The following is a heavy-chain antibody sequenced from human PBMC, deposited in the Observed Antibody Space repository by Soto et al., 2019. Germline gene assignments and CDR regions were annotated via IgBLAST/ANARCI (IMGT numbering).Heavy chain of an antibody. D-gene: IGHD2-15*01. J-gene: IGHJ4*01. CDR1: GGSIRNVY. CDR3: ARAHAPTLPFDY. Sequence: PSETLSLTCTVSGGSIRNVYWRWIRQAPGKGLEWIGFIFHSGNAKYNPSLKSRVTISVDTSKNQFSLSLDSVTAADTAVYFCARAHAPTLPFDYWGQGTLVTVSS. V-gene: IGHV4-59*01. CDR2: IFHSGNA.